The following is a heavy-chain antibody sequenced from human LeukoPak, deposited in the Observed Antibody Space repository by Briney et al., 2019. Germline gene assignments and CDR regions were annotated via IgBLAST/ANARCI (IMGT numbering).Heavy chain of an antibody. CDR1: GGSISRYY. J-gene: IGHJ4*02. CDR3: ARDEDY. CDR2: IYYSGTT. V-gene: IGHV4-59*01. Sequence: PSETLSLTCTVSGGSISRYYWSWIRLPPGKGLEWIGYIYYSGTTNYNPSLKSRVTISVDTSKNQFSLKLSSVTAADTAVYYCARDEDYWGQGTLVTVSS.